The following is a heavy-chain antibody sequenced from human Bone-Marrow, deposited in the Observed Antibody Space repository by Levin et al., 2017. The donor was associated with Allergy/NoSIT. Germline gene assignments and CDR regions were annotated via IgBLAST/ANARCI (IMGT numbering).Heavy chain of an antibody. V-gene: IGHV4-61*01. CDR1: GGSVSSGSYY. Sequence: SQTLSLTCTVSGGSVSSGSYYWSWIRQPPGKGLEWIGYIYYSGSTNYNPSLKSRVTISVDTSKNQFSLKLSSVTAADTAVYYCARNILYSSGWYNWFDPWGQGTLVTVSS. D-gene: IGHD6-19*01. CDR2: IYYSGST. CDR3: ARNILYSSGWYNWFDP. J-gene: IGHJ5*02.